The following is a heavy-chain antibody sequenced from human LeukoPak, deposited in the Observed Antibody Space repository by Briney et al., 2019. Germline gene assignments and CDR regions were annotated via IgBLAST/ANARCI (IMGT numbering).Heavy chain of an antibody. J-gene: IGHJ4*01. V-gene: IGHV4-39*01. CDR3: AKSGGYGLIDY. D-gene: IGHD1-26*01. Sequence: KASETLSLTCTVSGVSISSSSYYWGWIRQPPGKGLEWIGSIYYSESTYYNSSLKSRVTISVDTSKNQVSLKLNSVTAADSAMYYCAKSGGYGLIDYWGQGTLVTVSS. CDR1: GVSISSSSYY. CDR2: IYYSEST.